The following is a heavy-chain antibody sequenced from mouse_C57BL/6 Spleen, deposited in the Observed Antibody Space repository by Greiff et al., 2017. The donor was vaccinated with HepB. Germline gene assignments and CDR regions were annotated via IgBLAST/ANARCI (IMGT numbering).Heavy chain of an antibody. D-gene: IGHD2-4*01. CDR3: ARSGDYVQEASAY. CDR1: GYTFTSYW. J-gene: IGHJ3*01. CDR2: IDPSDSYT. V-gene: IGHV1-59*01. Sequence: VQLQQPGAELVRPGTSVKLSCKASGYTFTSYWMHWVKQRPGQGLEWIGVIDPSDSYTNYNQKFKGKATLTVDTSSSTAYMQLSSLTSEDSAVYYCARSGDYVQEASAYWGQGTLVTVSA.